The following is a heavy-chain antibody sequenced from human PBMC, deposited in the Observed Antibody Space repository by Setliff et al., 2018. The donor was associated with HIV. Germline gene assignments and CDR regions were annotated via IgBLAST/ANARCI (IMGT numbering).Heavy chain of an antibody. D-gene: IGHD3-10*01. CDR1: GYTFTNYA. CDR3: ARGRKFGELSYDY. V-gene: IGHV1-3*01. Sequence: ASVKVSCKASGYTFTNYAMHWVRQAPGQRLEWMGWINAGNDNTKYSHKFQGRVTITRDTSASTAYMELRSLRSDDTVVYYCARGRKFGELSYDYWGQGTLVTVSS. J-gene: IGHJ4*02. CDR2: INAGNDNT.